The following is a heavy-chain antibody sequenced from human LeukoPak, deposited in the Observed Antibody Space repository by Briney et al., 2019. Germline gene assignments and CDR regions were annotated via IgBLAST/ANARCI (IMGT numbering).Heavy chain of an antibody. CDR3: ARGYSYGYLSDY. CDR2: IIPILGIA. Sequence: SVKVSCKASGGTFSSYAISWVRQAPGQGLEWMGRIIPILGIANYAQKFQGRVTITADKSTSTAYMELSSLRSEDTAVYYCARGYSYGYLSDYWGQGTLVTVSS. CDR1: GGTFSSYA. J-gene: IGHJ4*02. D-gene: IGHD5-18*01. V-gene: IGHV1-69*04.